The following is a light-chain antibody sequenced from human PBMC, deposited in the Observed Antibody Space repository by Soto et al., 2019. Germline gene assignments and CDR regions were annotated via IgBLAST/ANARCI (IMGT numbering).Light chain of an antibody. CDR2: GVS. V-gene: IGKV2D-29*01. CDR1: QSLLYSDGKTY. CDR3: MQSMQLPYT. Sequence: EIVMTQTPLTLSATPGQPASISCKSSQSLLYSDGKTYLYWYLQRPGQPPQSLIYGVSNRFSAVPDRVGGSGSGTDFTLKISRVEAEDVGVYYCMQSMQLPYTFGQGTKLEIK. J-gene: IGKJ2*01.